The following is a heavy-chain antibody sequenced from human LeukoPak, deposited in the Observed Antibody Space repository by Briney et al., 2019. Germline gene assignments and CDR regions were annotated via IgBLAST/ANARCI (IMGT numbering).Heavy chain of an antibody. CDR1: GGTFSSYA. Sequence: SVKVSCKASGGTFSSYAISWVRQAPGQGLEWMGGIIPIFGTANYAQKFQGRVTITTDESTSTAYMELSSLRSEDTAVYYCAREKAARPLGVFDIWGQGTMVTVSS. J-gene: IGHJ3*02. CDR2: IIPIFGTA. CDR3: AREKAARPLGVFDI. D-gene: IGHD6-6*01. V-gene: IGHV1-69*05.